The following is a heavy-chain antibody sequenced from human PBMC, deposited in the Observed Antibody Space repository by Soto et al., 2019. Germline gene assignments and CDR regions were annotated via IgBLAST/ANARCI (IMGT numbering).Heavy chain of an antibody. CDR2: IWYDGTNK. D-gene: IGHD4-17*01. CDR1: GFTFSNYA. V-gene: IGHV3-33*01. Sequence: GGSLRLSCVASGFTFSNYAMYWVRQAPGKGLEWVAVIWYDGTNKNYADSVKGRFTISRDNSKNTLYLQMNSLRVEDTAVYYCSRGRGTAVATQYSWGQGVQVTVSS. CDR3: SRGRGTAVATQYS. J-gene: IGHJ4*02.